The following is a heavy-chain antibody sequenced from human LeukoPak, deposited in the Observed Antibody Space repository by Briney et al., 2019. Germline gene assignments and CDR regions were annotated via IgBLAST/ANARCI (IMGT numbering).Heavy chain of an antibody. CDR2: INHSGST. V-gene: IGHV4-34*01. J-gene: IGHJ6*03. Sequence: SETLSLTCAVYGGSFSGYYWSWIRQPPGKGLEWIGEINHSGSTNYNPSLKSRVTISVDTSKNQFSLKLSSVAAADTAVYYCASCSSTSCYADYYYYMDVWGKGTTVTMSS. D-gene: IGHD2-2*01. CDR3: ASCSSTSCYADYYYYMDV. CDR1: GGSFSGYY.